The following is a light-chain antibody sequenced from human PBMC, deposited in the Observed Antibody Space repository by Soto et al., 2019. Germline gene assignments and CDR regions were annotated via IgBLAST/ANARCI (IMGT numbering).Light chain of an antibody. V-gene: IGKV1-9*01. J-gene: IGKJ5*01. CDR3: QQLNSYPIT. CDR2: AAS. CDR1: QGISSY. Sequence: DIQLTQSPSFLSASVGDRVTITCRASQGISSYLAWYQQKPGKAPKLLIYAASTLQSGVPSRFSGSGSGTEFTLTISSLQPEEFATYYGQQLNSYPITFGQGTRLEIK.